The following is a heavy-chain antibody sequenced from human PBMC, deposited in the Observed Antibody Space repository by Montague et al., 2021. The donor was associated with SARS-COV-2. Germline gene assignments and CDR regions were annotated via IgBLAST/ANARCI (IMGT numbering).Heavy chain of an antibody. Sequence: SLRLCCAASGFTFKNYAMGWVRQAPGKGLEWVSAVSDTGGGTYYADSVKGRFTISRDNGRNSVHLQMNSLRAEDTALYYRAKDDGSGNYYNGLYENWGQGTRVTVSS. V-gene: IGHV3-23*01. CDR3: AKDDGSGNYYNGLYEN. CDR1: GFTFKNYA. CDR2: VSDTGGGT. D-gene: IGHD3-10*01. J-gene: IGHJ4*02.